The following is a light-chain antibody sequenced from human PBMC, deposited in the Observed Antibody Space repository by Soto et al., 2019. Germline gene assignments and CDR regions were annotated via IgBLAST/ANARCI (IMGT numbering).Light chain of an antibody. CDR2: GAS. CDR1: QSVSSN. J-gene: IGKJ5*01. V-gene: IGKV3-15*01. CDR3: QQYNNWPPIT. Sequence: EIVITQSPSTLSVSPGERATLSCRASQSVSSNLAWYQQKPGQAPRLLIYGASTRATGIPARFSGSGSGTEFTLTISSLQSEDFAVYYCQQYNNWPPITCGQGTRLEIK.